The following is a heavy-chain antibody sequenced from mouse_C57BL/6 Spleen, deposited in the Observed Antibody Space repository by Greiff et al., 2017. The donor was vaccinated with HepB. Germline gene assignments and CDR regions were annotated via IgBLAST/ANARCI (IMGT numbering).Heavy chain of an antibody. CDR2: ISDGGSYT. Sequence: EVQVVESGGGLVKPGGSLKLSCAASGFTFSSYAMSWVRQTPEKRLEWVATISDGGSYTSYPDNVKGRFTISRDNAKNNLYLQMSHLKSEDTAMYYCARDPHYDYAGVSWFAYWGQGTLVTVSA. J-gene: IGHJ3*01. CDR1: GFTFSSYA. V-gene: IGHV5-4*01. CDR3: ARDPHYDYAGVSWFAY. D-gene: IGHD2-4*01.